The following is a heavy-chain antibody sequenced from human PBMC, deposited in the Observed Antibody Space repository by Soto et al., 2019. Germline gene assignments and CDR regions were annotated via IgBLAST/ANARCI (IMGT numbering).Heavy chain of an antibody. J-gene: IGHJ5*02. D-gene: IGHD3-16*01. V-gene: IGHV2-5*02. CDR1: GFSLTTRGVG. CDR3: AHIPTYYQYDWFDP. CDR2: IYWDDDK. Sequence: QITLKESGPTLVKPTQTLTLTCTFSGFSLTTRGVGVGWIRQPPGKALECLALIYWDDDKRYSPSLQSRLSITKVTSKAQVVLTLTNVDPVDTATYYCAHIPTYYQYDWFDPWGQGTLDSVSS.